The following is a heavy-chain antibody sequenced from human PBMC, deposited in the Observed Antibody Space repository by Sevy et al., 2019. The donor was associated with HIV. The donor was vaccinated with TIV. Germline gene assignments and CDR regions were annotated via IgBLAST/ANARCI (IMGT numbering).Heavy chain of an antibody. Sequence: GGSLRLSCVGSGISISSHWMNWVRQSPGKGLEWVDNINQDGREIYYVDSVKGRFTISRENAKNSGYLQMHSLRVEDSGVYYCARAMGVWGQGTTVTVSS. V-gene: IGHV3-7*01. J-gene: IGHJ6*02. CDR1: GISISSHW. CDR2: INQDGREI. CDR3: ARAMGV.